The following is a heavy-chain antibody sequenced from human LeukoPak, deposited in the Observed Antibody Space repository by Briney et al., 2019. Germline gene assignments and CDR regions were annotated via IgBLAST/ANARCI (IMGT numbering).Heavy chain of an antibody. J-gene: IGHJ4*02. CDR2: ISYDGSNK. Sequence: GGSLRLSCAASGFTFSSYAMHWVRQAPGKGLEWVAVISYDGSNKYYADSVKGRFTISRDNSKNTLYLQMNSLRAEDTAVYYCARDRRWLQFGSKAYYFDYWGQGTLVTVSS. V-gene: IGHV3-30-3*01. CDR1: GFTFSSYA. D-gene: IGHD5-12*01. CDR3: ARDRRWLQFGSKAYYFDY.